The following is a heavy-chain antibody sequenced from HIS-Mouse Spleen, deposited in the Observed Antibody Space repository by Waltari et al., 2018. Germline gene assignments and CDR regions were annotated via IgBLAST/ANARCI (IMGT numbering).Heavy chain of an antibody. CDR2: IYYSGST. D-gene: IGHD6-19*01. CDR1: GGSVRSGSYY. J-gene: IGHJ3*02. Sequence: QVQLQESGPGLVKPAETLSLTCTVSGGSVRSGSYYWSWIRQPPGKGLGWIGYIYYSGSTKYNPSLKSRVTISVDTSKNQFSLKLSSVTAADTAVYYCASRSYSSGWYKAFDIWGQGTMVTVSS. CDR3: ASRSYSSGWYKAFDI. V-gene: IGHV4-61*01.